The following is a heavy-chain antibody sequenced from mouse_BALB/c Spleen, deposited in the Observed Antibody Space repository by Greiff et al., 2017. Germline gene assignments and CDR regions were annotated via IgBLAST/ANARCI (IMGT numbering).Heavy chain of an antibody. CDR2: ISDGGSYT. CDR3: ARGYYGSAMDY. CDR1: GFTFSDYY. D-gene: IGHD1-1*01. Sequence: DVQLVESGGGLVKPGGSLKLSCAASGFTFSDYYMYWVRQTPEKRLEWVATISDGGSYTYYPDSVKGRFTISRDNAKNNLYLQMSSLKSEDTAMYYCARGYYGSAMDYRGQGTSVTVSS. J-gene: IGHJ4*01. V-gene: IGHV5-4*02.